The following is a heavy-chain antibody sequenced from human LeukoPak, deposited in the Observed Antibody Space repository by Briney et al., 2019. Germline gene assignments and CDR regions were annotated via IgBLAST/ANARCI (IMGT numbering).Heavy chain of an antibody. CDR2: ISGSGGGT. CDR3: ASNAGWYSSGAADY. J-gene: IGHJ4*02. Sequence: PGGSLRLSCAASGFTFSSYAMSWVRQAPGKGLEWVSAISGSGGGTYYADSVKGRFTISRDNSKNTLYLQMNSLRAEDTAVYYCASNAGWYSSGAADYWGQGTLVTVSS. D-gene: IGHD6-19*01. V-gene: IGHV3-23*01. CDR1: GFTFSSYA.